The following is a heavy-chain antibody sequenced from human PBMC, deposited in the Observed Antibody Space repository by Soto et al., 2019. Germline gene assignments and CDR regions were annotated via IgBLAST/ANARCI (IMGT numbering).Heavy chain of an antibody. V-gene: IGHV4-39*02. J-gene: IGHJ5*02. Sequence: PSETLSLTCTVSGGSISSSSYYWGWIRQPPGKGLEWIGSMYYSGSTYYNPSLKSRVTISVDTSKNQFSLKLNSVTAADTAVYYCARDQLEGNWFDPWGQGTLVTVSS. CDR3: ARDQLEGNWFDP. CDR2: MYYSGST. CDR1: GGSISSSSYY. D-gene: IGHD1-1*01.